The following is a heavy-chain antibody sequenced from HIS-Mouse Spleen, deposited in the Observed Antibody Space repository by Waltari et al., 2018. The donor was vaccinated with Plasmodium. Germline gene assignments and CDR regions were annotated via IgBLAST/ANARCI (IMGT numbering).Heavy chain of an antibody. D-gene: IGHD5-18*01. Sequence: QVQLQESGPGLVKPSETLSLTCTVSGGSISSYYWSWIRQPAGKGLEWIGRNYTSGSTNDNPSRKGRVTMSVDTSKNQFSLKLSSVTAADTAVYYCARGDGTAMAFDYWGQGTLVTVSS. J-gene: IGHJ4*02. CDR1: GGSISSYY. CDR2: NYTSGST. CDR3: ARGDGTAMAFDY. V-gene: IGHV4-4*07.